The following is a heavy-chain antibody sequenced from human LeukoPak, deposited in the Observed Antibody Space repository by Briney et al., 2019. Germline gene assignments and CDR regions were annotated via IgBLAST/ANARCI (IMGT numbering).Heavy chain of an antibody. J-gene: IGHJ3*02. CDR3: ARDSLTTDAFDI. V-gene: IGHV4-61*02. CDR2: IYTSGST. D-gene: IGHD4-17*01. CDR1: GGSISSGSYY. Sequence: SETLSLTWTVSGGSISSGSYYWSWIRQPAGKGLEWIGRIYTSGSTNYNPSLKSRVTISVDTSKNQFSLKLSSVTAADTAVYYCARDSLTTDAFDIWGQGTMVTVSS.